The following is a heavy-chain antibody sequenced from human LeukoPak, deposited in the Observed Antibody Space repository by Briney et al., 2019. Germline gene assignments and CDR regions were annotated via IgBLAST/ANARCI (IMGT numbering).Heavy chain of an antibody. D-gene: IGHD3-3*01. CDR2: ISGSGGST. J-gene: IGHJ4*02. Sequence: PGGSLRLSCVASGLVFSTYAINWVRQAPGKGLEWVSVISGSGGSTTYTDSVKGRFTVSRDNSKNTLYLQMNSLRAEDTAVYYCARDARGFFARGAFDYWGQGTLVTVSS. CDR3: ARDARGFFARGAFDY. CDR1: GLVFSTYA. V-gene: IGHV3-23*01.